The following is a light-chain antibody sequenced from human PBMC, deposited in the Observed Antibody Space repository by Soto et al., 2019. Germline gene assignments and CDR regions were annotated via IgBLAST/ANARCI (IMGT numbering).Light chain of an antibody. V-gene: IGKV3-20*01. CDR1: QSVSSS. CDR2: GAT. Sequence: EIVMTQSPATLSVSPGERVTLSCRASQSVSSSLAWYQQKPGQAPRLLIYGATSRATGIPDRFSGSVSGTDFTLTISRLEPEDFAVYYCQQYGRSATFTFGPGTKVDIK. CDR3: QQYGRSATFT. J-gene: IGKJ3*01.